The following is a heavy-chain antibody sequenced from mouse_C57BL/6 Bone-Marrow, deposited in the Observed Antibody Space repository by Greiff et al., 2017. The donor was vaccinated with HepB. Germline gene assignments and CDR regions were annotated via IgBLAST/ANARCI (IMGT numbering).Heavy chain of an antibody. D-gene: IGHD1-1*02. Sequence: VQLQQSGPGLVKPSQSLSLTCSVTGYSITSGYYWNWIRQFPGNKLEWMGYISYDGSNNYNPSLKNRISITRDTSKNQIFLKLNSVTTEDTATYYCAREGRWCDAMDYWGQGTSVTVSS. J-gene: IGHJ4*01. CDR1: GYSITSGYY. CDR2: ISYDGSN. CDR3: AREGRWCDAMDY. V-gene: IGHV3-6*01.